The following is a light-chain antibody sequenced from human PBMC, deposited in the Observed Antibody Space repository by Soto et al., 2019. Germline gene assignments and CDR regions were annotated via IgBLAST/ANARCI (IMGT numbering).Light chain of an antibody. CDR3: SSYTSSSTYV. CDR2: GNT. V-gene: IGLV1-40*01. Sequence: QSVLTQPPSVSGALGQRVTISCTGITSNIGAGYDVHWYQLLPGRAPKLLIYGNTNRPSGVPDRFSGSKSATSASLAITGLQAEDEADYYCSSYTSSSTYVFGTGTQLTVL. CDR1: TSNIGAGYD. J-gene: IGLJ1*01.